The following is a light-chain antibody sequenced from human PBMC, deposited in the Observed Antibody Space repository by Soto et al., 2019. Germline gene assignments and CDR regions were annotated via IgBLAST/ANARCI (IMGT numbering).Light chain of an antibody. J-gene: IGLJ1*01. CDR1: SSDVGSYSH. CDR3: RSYTGGSTTYV. CDR2: DVT. V-gene: IGLV2-14*01. Sequence: QSALTQPASVSGSPGQSITISCTGTSSDVGSYSHVAWYQQFPGKTPKLIIYDVTYRPSGVPHRFSASTSGNTASLTIPGVHDGDEADYYCRSYTGGSTTYVFGTGTKLTVL.